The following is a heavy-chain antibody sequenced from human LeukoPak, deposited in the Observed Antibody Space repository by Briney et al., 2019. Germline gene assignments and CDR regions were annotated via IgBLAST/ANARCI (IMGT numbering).Heavy chain of an antibody. Sequence: ASVKVSCKASGYTFTGYYMHWVRQAPGQGLEWKGWINPNSGGTNYAQKFQGRVTMTRDTSISTAYMELSRLRSDDTAVYYCARGVGSSWYSYFDYWGQGTLVTVSS. CDR3: ARGVGSSWYSYFDY. CDR2: INPNSGGT. D-gene: IGHD6-13*01. J-gene: IGHJ4*02. CDR1: GYTFTGYY. V-gene: IGHV1-2*02.